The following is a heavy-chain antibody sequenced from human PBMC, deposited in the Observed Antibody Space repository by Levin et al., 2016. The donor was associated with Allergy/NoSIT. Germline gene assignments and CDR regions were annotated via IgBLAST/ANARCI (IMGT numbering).Heavy chain of an antibody. V-gene: IGHV3-30*03. J-gene: IGHJ6*02. CDR2: ISYDGSNK. CDR3: ARVHDYSNPYYYYGMDV. Sequence: GGSLRLSCAASGFTFSTYGLHWVRQAPGKGLEWVAVISYDGSNKYYGDSVKGRFTISRDNSKNTLYLQMNSLRTEDTAVYYCARVHDYSNPYYYYGMDVWGQGTTVTVSS. CDR1: GFTFSTYG. D-gene: IGHD4-11*01.